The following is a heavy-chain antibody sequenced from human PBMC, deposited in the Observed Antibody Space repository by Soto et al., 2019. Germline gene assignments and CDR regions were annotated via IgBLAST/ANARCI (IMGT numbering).Heavy chain of an antibody. Sequence: GGSLRLSCVASGFTFSDYAMSWVRQAPGKGLEWVSAISGSGRSTYYADSVKGRFTISRDNSKNTLYLYMNSLRAEDTAVHYCAKERTGHSYGHDTFDYWGQGTLVTVSS. D-gene: IGHD5-18*01. V-gene: IGHV3-23*01. J-gene: IGHJ4*02. CDR1: GFTFSDYA. CDR3: AKERTGHSYGHDTFDY. CDR2: ISGSGRST.